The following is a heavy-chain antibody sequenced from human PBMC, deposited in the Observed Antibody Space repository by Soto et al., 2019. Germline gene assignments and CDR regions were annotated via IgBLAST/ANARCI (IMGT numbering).Heavy chain of an antibody. CDR2: IYYSGST. Sequence: CVTCSVAYGSSSGIGYYWGCINQPPGKGLEWIGSIYYSGSTYYNPSLKSRVTISVDTSKNQFSLKLSSVTAADTAVYYCARHGSSWGYYYYYGMDVWGQGTTVTVS. CDR1: YGSSSGIGYY. D-gene: IGHD6-13*01. V-gene: IGHV4-39*01. J-gene: IGHJ6*02. CDR3: ARHGSSWGYYYYYGMDV.